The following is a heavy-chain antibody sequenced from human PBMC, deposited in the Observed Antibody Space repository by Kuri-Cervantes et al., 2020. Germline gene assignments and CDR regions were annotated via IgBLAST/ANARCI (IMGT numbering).Heavy chain of an antibody. CDR2: ISRTSSAI. CDR1: GFSFGAYV. D-gene: IGHD2-15*01. CDR3: ARSVGYCSGGSCHTVLGYYYYYMDV. Sequence: GESLKISCAASGFSFGAYVMNWVRQAPGKGLEWISYISRTSSAIYYADSVKGRFTVSRDNAKKSVYLQMSSLRAEDTAVYYCARSVGYCSGGSCHTVLGYYYYYMDVWGKGTTVTVSS. V-gene: IGHV3-48*01. J-gene: IGHJ6*03.